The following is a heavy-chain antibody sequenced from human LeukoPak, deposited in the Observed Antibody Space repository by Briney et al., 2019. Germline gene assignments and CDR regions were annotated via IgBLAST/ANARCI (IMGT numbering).Heavy chain of an antibody. Sequence: GRSLRLSCAASGFTFSSYGMHWVRQAPGKGLEWVAVISYDGSNKYYADSVKGRFTISRDNSKNTLYLQMNSLRAEDTAVYYCAKDFPRPCGYSVYGGYYYYGMDVWGQGTTVTVSS. D-gene: IGHD5/OR15-5a*01. CDR2: ISYDGSNK. V-gene: IGHV3-30*18. J-gene: IGHJ6*02. CDR1: GFTFSSYG. CDR3: AKDFPRPCGYSVYGGYYYYGMDV.